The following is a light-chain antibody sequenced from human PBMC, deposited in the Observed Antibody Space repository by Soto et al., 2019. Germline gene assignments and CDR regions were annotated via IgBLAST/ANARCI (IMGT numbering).Light chain of an antibody. CDR1: QNIRSF. Sequence: EIVLTQSPATLSLSLGERATLSCMASQNIRSFLAWYQQKPGQAPRLLIYDASNRATGIPARFSGRGSGTDFTLTISSLEPEDFAVYYCQQRTIWPLTFGGGTKVEIK. V-gene: IGKV3-11*01. CDR2: DAS. J-gene: IGKJ4*01. CDR3: QQRTIWPLT.